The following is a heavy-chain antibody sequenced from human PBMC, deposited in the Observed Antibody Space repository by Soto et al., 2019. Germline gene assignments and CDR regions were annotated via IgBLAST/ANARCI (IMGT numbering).Heavy chain of an antibody. J-gene: IGHJ2*01. D-gene: IGHD1-26*01. Sequence: EVQLLESGGGLVQPGGSLRLSCAASGFTFSSYAMSWVRQAPGKGLEWVSAISGSGGSTYYADSVKGRITISRDNSKNPHYLQMNSLRAEDTAVYYCAKRFSGSSGYWYFDLWGRGTLVTVSS. CDR2: ISGSGGST. CDR1: GFTFSSYA. V-gene: IGHV3-23*01. CDR3: AKRFSGSSGYWYFDL.